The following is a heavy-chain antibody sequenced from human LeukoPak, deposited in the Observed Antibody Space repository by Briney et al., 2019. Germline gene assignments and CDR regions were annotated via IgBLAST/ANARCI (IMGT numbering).Heavy chain of an antibody. J-gene: IGHJ4*02. CDR2: IDWDDDK. V-gene: IGHV2-70*04. D-gene: IGHD3-16*01. CDR3: ARIGGRGIPDY. CDR1: GFSLSTSGMR. Sequence: GSGPALVKPTQTLTLTCTFSGFSLSTSGMRVSWIRQPPGKALEWLARIDWDDDKFYITSLKTRLTISKDTSKNQVVLTMTNMDPVDTATYYCARIGGRGIPDYWGQGTLVTVSS.